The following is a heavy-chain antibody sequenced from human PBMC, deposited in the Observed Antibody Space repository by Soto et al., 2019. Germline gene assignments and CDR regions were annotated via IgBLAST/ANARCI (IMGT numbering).Heavy chain of an antibody. J-gene: IGHJ6*02. CDR2: IDPSDSYT. V-gene: IGHV5-10-1*01. CDR1: GYSFTGYW. CDR3: ARLVTTEDYYYYYGMDV. Sequence: PGESLRICSRGAGYSFTGYWIRWVRQMPGKGLEWMGRIDPSDSYTNYSPSFQGHVTISADKSISTAYLQWSSLKASDTAMYYCARLVTTEDYYYYYGMDVRGQGTTVTVSS. D-gene: IGHD4-4*01.